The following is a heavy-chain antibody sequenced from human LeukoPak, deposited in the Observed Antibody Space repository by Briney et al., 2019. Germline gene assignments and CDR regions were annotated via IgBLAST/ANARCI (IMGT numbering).Heavy chain of an antibody. D-gene: IGHD2-21*01. CDR2: ISSSSSTV. V-gene: IGHV3-48*04. J-gene: IGHJ4*02. CDR1: GFTFSSYS. CDR3: ARDLLAVITALDY. Sequence: GGSLRLSCAASGFTFSSYSMNWVRQAPGNGLEWVSYISSSSSTVYYADSVKGRFTISRDNAKNSLYLQMNSLRAEDTAVYYCARDLLAVITALDYWGQGTLVTVSS.